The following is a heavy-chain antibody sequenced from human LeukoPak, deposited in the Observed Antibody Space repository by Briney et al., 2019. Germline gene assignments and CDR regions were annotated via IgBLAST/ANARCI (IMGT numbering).Heavy chain of an antibody. CDR2: ISGSGGST. Sequence: GGSLRLSCAASGFTFSSYGMSWVRQAPGKGLEWVSAISGSGGSTYYADSVKGRFTISRDNSKNTLYLQMSSLRAEDTAVYYCAKVNLGFGESPNSFDYWGQGTLVTVSS. CDR3: AKVNLGFGESPNSFDY. V-gene: IGHV3-23*01. J-gene: IGHJ4*02. D-gene: IGHD3-10*01. CDR1: GFTFSSYG.